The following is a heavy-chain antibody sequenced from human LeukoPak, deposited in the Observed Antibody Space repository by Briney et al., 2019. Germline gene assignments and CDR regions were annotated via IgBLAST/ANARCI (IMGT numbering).Heavy chain of an antibody. V-gene: IGHV3-66*01. D-gene: IGHD6-13*01. CDR1: GFTVSSNY. Sequence: GGSLRLSCAASGFTVSSNYMSWVRQAPGKGLEWVSVIYSGGSTYYADLVKGRFTIARDNSKNTLYLQMNSLRAEDTAVYYCARDKRSSSWYYFDYWGQGTLVTVSS. CDR3: ARDKRSSSWYYFDY. J-gene: IGHJ4*02. CDR2: IYSGGST.